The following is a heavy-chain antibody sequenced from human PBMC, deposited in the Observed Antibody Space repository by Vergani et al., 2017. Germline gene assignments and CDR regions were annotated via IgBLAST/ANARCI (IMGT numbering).Heavy chain of an antibody. CDR2: IYYSGST. V-gene: IGHV4-59*06. CDR1: GGSISSHY. D-gene: IGHD3-10*01. Sequence: QLQLQESGPGLVKPSETLSLTCTVSGGSISSHYWSWIRQPPGKGLEWIGYIYYSGSTYYNPSLKSLVTISVDTSKNQFSLKLSSVTAADTAVYYCARGSQYYFDLWGRGTLVTVSS. CDR3: ARGSQYYFDL. J-gene: IGHJ2*01.